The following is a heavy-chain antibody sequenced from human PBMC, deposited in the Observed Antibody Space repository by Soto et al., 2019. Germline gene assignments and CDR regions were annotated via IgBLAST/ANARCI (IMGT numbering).Heavy chain of an antibody. CDR1: GFFFSSYA. V-gene: IGHV3-23*01. D-gene: IGHD6-13*01. Sequence: EVQLLESGGGLVQPGGSLRLSCAASGFFFSSYAMSWVRQAPGKGLEWVSGIGGSGGYKSYADSVKGRFTISRDNSKTTVYLQVERLGAEDTAVYYCAKDAAMVSSTFNYFDYWGQGTLVAVSS. CDR2: IGGSGGYK. CDR3: AKDAAMVSSTFNYFDY. J-gene: IGHJ4*02.